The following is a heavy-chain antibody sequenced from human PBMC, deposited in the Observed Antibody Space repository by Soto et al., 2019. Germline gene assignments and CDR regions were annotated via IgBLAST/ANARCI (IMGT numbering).Heavy chain of an antibody. CDR3: AKVRYSSPMGYYYGMDV. V-gene: IGHV1-69*01. Sequence: QAQLEQSGGEVKKPGSSVKVSCKASRVAFSKFIVTWVRQAPGLGLEWVGGIIPIFGTANYAQKFKGRVTITADESTCTSYMEVNNLRSEDTAVYYCAKVRYSSPMGYYYGMDVWGQGTTVTVSS. D-gene: IGHD6-19*01. CDR2: IIPIFGTA. J-gene: IGHJ6*02. CDR1: RVAFSKFI.